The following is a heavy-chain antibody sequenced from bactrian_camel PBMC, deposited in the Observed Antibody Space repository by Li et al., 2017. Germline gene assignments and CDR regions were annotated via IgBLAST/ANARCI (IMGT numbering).Heavy chain of an antibody. Sequence: VQLVESGGGSVPVGGSLRLSCAASGDISRYCMGWFRQAPGKEREGVAFADSDGHRRYPDGKTRYADSVKGRFTISKDTTKTTLYLDMNMLETSDTAMYYCAAQGGGYCYVPGAIRENDFGYWGQGTQVTVSS. CDR3: AAQGGGYCYVPGAIRENDFGY. J-gene: IGHJ6*01. CDR2: ADSDGHRRYPDGKT. D-gene: IGHD2*01. CDR1: GDISRYC. V-gene: IGHV3S42*01.